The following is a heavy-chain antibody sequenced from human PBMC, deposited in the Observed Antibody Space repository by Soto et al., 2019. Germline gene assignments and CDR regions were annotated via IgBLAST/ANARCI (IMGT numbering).Heavy chain of an antibody. CDR3: AKVSSSSPAYGMDV. CDR2: ISYDGSNK. Sequence: QVQLVESGGGVVQPGRYLRLSCAASGFTFSSYGMHWVRQAPGKGLEWVAVISYDGSNKYYADSVKGRFTISRDNSKNTLYLQMNRLRAEDTAVYYCAKVSSSSPAYGMDVWGQGTTVTVSS. D-gene: IGHD6-13*01. V-gene: IGHV3-30*18. J-gene: IGHJ6*02. CDR1: GFTFSSYG.